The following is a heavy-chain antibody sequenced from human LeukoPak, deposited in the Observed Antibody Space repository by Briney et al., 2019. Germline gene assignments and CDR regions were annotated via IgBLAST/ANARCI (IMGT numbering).Heavy chain of an antibody. Sequence: GSLRLSCAASGFTFSSYWMTWVRQPPGKGLEWNGSMYYSGSTYYNPSLKSRITLSVDTSKNQFSLKLSSVTAADTAVYYCARCRGGIVVVPAAIATTDYWGQGTLVTVSS. V-gene: IGHV4-39*01. CDR2: MYYSGST. CDR3: ARCRGGIVVVPAAIATTDY. J-gene: IGHJ4*02. CDR1: GFTFSSYW. D-gene: IGHD2-2*01.